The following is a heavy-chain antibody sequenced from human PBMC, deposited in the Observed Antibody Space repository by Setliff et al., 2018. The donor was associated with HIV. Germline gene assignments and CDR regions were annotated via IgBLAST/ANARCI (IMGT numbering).Heavy chain of an antibody. CDR2: VFYNGDT. Sequence: SETLSLTCKVSGGSISSYYWSWIRQSPGKGLEWIGYVFYNGDTAYDPSLKSRLTISVDTSKSQFSLKLTSVTAADTAVYYCARQMTIPGVAVTPVDYWGQGALVTVSS. CDR3: ARQMTIPGVAVTPVDY. D-gene: IGHD3-3*01. CDR1: GGSISSYY. J-gene: IGHJ4*02. V-gene: IGHV4-59*08.